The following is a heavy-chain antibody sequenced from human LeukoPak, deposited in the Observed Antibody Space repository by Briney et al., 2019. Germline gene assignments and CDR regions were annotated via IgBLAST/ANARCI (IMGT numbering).Heavy chain of an antibody. CDR3: ARGPTYYYDSSGYSFFFQH. D-gene: IGHD3-22*01. CDR1: GGSIDITNY. V-gene: IGHV4-4*02. CDR2: INHSGST. J-gene: IGHJ1*01. Sequence: PSETLSLTCGVSGGSIDITNYWSWVRQPPGKGLEWIGEINHSGSTNYNPSLESRVTISVDTSKNQFSLKLSSVTAADTAVYYCARGPTYYYDSSGYSFFFQHWGQGTLVTVSS.